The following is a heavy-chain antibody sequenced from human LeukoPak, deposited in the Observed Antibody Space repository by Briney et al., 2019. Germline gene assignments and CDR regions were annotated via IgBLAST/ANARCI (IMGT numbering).Heavy chain of an antibody. CDR2: INHRGDT. D-gene: IGHD1-1*01. CDR3: ARGPTISETGYFDY. Sequence: PSETLSLTCAVYGGSFSAYYWSWIRQSPGKGLEWIAEINHRGDTNYNPSVKSRVSISVDTSKYQFCLKVTSLNAADTAVYYCARGPTISETGYFDYWGQGALVTVSS. CDR1: GGSFSAYY. J-gene: IGHJ4*03. V-gene: IGHV4-34*01.